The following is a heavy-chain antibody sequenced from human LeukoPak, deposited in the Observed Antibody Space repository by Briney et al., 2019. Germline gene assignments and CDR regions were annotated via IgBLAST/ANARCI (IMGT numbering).Heavy chain of an antibody. V-gene: IGHV4-34*01. J-gene: IGHJ6*03. D-gene: IGHD6-13*01. CDR1: SGSFSGYY. Sequence: PSETLSLTCAVYSGSFSGYYWTWFRQPPGKGLEWIGEFNHNWGAKYNPSLKSRVTISVDTSKNHLSLSLNSVTAADTAVYYCARRVGSSWRYYYYYYMDVWGKGTTVTVSS. CDR3: ARRVGSSWRYYYYYYMDV. CDR2: FNHNWGA.